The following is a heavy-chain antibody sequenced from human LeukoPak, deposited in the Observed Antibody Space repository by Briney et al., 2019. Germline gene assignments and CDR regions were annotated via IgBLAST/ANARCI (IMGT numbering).Heavy chain of an antibody. CDR1: GFTFSNYN. CDR2: ISSSSSYI. J-gene: IGHJ4*02. Sequence: GGSLRLSCAASGFTFSNYNMNWVRQAPGKGLEWVSSISSSSSYIYYADSMRGRFTISRDNAKNSLYLQMNSLRAEDTAVYYCAPLGELVDGGWGQGTLVTVSS. CDR3: APLGELVDGG. V-gene: IGHV3-21*01. D-gene: IGHD3-16*01.